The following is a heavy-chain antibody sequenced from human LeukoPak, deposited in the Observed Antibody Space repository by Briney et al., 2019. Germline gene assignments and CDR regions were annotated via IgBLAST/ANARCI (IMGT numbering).Heavy chain of an antibody. CDR2: IYYSGST. V-gene: IGHV4-59*12. D-gene: IGHD6-19*01. CDR3: ARDRYSVAPGD. J-gene: IGHJ4*02. Sequence: PSETLSLTCTVSGGSISGYYWSWIRQPPGKGLEWIGYIYYSGSTNYNPSLRSRLTISVDTSKNQFSLKLSSVTAADTAVYYCARDRYSVAPGDWGQGTLVTVSS. CDR1: GGSISGYY.